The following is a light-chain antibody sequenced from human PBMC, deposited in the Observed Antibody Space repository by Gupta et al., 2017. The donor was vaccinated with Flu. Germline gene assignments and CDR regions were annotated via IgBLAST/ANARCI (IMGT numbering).Light chain of an antibody. CDR1: SSDVGNYNL. J-gene: IGLJ1*01. V-gene: IGLV2-23*01. CDR3: CSYGGSSTHV. Sequence: SALTQPASVSGSPGQSITISCTGTSSDVGNYNLVSWYQQHPGKAPKLMIYEGSKRPSGVANRFSGSKSGNTASLTISELPAEDAADYYCCSYGGSSTHVFGTGTKVTVL. CDR2: EGS.